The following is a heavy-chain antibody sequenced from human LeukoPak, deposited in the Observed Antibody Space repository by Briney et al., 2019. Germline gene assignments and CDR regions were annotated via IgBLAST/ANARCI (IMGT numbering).Heavy chain of an antibody. V-gene: IGHV4-59*11. CDR3: ARDQISINALDM. D-gene: IGHD1-14*01. Sequence: SETLSLTRTVSGASISGHYLTWLRQPPGKGLEWIGYISYIGSTNYNPSRKSRVTISVDTSKNQFSLKLRSVTAADTAVYYCARDQISINALDMWGQGTMVTVSS. J-gene: IGHJ3*02. CDR1: GASISGHY. CDR2: ISYIGST.